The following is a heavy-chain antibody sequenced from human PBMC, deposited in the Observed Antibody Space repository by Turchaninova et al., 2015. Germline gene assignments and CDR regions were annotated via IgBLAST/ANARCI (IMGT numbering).Heavy chain of an antibody. D-gene: IGHD6-13*01. J-gene: IGHJ4*02. CDR2: IYWDDDK. CDR1: DVSLSRPGVG. CDR3: THMRITAAASYFDY. Sequence: QITLKESGPALVKPTQTLTVTCTFSDVSLSRPGVGVGWIRQPPGKALEWLELIYWDDDKRYSPSLKNRVTITKDTSKNQVVLTMTNIDPVDTATYYCTHMRITAAASYFDYWGQGTMVTVSS. V-gene: IGHV2-5*02.